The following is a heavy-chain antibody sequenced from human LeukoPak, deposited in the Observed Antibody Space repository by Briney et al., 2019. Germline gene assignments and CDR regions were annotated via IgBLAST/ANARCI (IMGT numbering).Heavy chain of an antibody. CDR1: GYTFTDYW. D-gene: IGHD6-13*01. Sequence: GGFLRLSCEVSGYTFTDYWMNWVRQAPGEGPEWVANIRQDGSEKTCVDSVKRRFPISRDNTKNSLSLQLNGMRAEDTAVYYCARDGTAAGLYFDLWGQGTLVTVSS. J-gene: IGHJ4*01. CDR3: ARDGTAAGLYFDL. V-gene: IGHV3-7*01. CDR2: IRQDGSEK.